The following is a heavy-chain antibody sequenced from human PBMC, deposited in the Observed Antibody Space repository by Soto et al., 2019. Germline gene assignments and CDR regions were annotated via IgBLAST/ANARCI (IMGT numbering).Heavy chain of an antibody. J-gene: IGHJ6*02. Sequence: GESLKISCKGSGYSFTSYWIGWVRQMPGKGLEWMGIIYPGDSDTRYSPSFQGQVTISADKSISTAYLQWSSLKASDTAMYYCATSIAAAGTGNYYYGMDVWGQGTTVTASS. D-gene: IGHD6-13*01. V-gene: IGHV5-51*01. CDR3: ATSIAAAGTGNYYYGMDV. CDR2: IYPGDSDT. CDR1: GYSFTSYW.